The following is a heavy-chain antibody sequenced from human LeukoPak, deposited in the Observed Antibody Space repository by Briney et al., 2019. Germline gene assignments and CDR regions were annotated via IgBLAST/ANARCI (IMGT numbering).Heavy chain of an antibody. CDR2: INHSGNT. Sequence: SETLSLTCAVYGGSFSGYYWSWIRQPPGKGLEWIGEINHSGNTNYNPSLKSRVTISVDTSKNQFSLKLSSVTAADTAVYYCARWGGYSSSAIDYWGQGTLVTVSS. V-gene: IGHV4-34*01. CDR1: GGSFSGYY. D-gene: IGHD6-13*01. J-gene: IGHJ4*02. CDR3: ARWGGYSSSAIDY.